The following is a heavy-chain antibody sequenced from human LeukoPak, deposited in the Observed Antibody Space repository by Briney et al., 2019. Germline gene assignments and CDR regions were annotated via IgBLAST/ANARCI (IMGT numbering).Heavy chain of an antibody. CDR1: GFTLSSHG. J-gene: IGHJ4*02. V-gene: IGHV3-23*01. CDR2: ISDSDSST. D-gene: IGHD5-18*01. CDR3: ARVLRGFTYGKFDY. Sequence: GGSVRLSCAASGFTLSSHGKSWVRQAPGKGLEWVSGISDSDSSTYYADSVKGRFSISRDNSKNTLYLQMNNLRAADTAVYFCARVLRGFTYGKFDYWGPGTLVTVSS.